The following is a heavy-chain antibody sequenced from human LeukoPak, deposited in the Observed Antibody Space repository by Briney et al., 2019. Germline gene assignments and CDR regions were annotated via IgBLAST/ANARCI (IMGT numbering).Heavy chain of an antibody. CDR2: ISYDGSNK. CDR3: AKDSLRTVPKASFDY. V-gene: IGHV3-30*04. J-gene: IGHJ4*02. CDR1: GFTFSNYA. D-gene: IGHD2-2*01. Sequence: GRSLRLSCAASGFTFSNYAMHWVRQAPGKGLEWVALISYDGSNKYFADSVKGRFTISRDNSKNTLFLQMSSLRAEDRAVYYCAKDSLRTVPKASFDYWGQGTLVTVSS.